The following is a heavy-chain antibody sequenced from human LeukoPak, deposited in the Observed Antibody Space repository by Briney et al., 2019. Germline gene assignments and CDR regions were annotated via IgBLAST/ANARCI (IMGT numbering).Heavy chain of an antibody. CDR1: GGSISSYY. CDR3: ARGGIAAAAYYFDY. CDR2: IYYSGST. J-gene: IGHJ4*02. V-gene: IGHV4-59*01. Sequence: SETLSLTCTVSGGSISSYYWSWIRQPLGKGLEWIGYIYYSGSTNYNPSLKSRVTISVDTSKNQFSLKLSSVTAADTAVYYCARGGIAAAAYYFDYWGQGTLVTVSS. D-gene: IGHD6-13*01.